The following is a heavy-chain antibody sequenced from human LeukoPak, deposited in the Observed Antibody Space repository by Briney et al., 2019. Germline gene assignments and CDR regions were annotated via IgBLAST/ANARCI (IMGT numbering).Heavy chain of an antibody. V-gene: IGHV4-59*12. CDR1: GDSMSRYY. CDR3: ARGRRGAFDY. Sequence: SETLSLTCTVSGDSMSRYYWSWIRQPPGKGLEWIGYIYYSGSTDYNPSLKSRVTISVDTSKNQFSLKLSSVTAADTAVYYCARGRRGAFDYWGQGTLVTVSS. D-gene: IGHD3-16*01. J-gene: IGHJ4*02. CDR2: IYYSGST.